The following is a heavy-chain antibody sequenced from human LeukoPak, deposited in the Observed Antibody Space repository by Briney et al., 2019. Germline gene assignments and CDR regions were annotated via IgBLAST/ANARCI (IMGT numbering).Heavy chain of an antibody. CDR1: GYTFTSYG. CDR2: ISAYNGNT. Sequence: GASVKVSCKASGYTFTSYGISWVRQAPGQGLEWMGWISAYNGNTNYAQKLQGRVTMTTDTSTSTAYMELRSLRSDDTAVYYCARVSVRCSSTSCYLASWFDPWGQGTLDTVSS. V-gene: IGHV1-18*01. D-gene: IGHD2-2*01. J-gene: IGHJ5*02. CDR3: ARVSVRCSSTSCYLASWFDP.